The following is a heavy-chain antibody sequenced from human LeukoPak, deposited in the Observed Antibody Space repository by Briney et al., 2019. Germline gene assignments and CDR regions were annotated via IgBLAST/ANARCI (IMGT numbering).Heavy chain of an antibody. J-gene: IGHJ4*02. CDR3: ARDRTTVVTPDYFDY. Sequence: SGGSLRLSCAASGFTLSSYAMSWVRQGPGKGLEWVSAISVSGNTYHADSVKGRFTISRDSSKNTLYLQMNSLRAGDAAVYYCARDRTTVVTPDYFDYWGQGTLVTVSS. CDR2: ISVSGNT. V-gene: IGHV3-23*01. D-gene: IGHD4-23*01. CDR1: GFTLSSYA.